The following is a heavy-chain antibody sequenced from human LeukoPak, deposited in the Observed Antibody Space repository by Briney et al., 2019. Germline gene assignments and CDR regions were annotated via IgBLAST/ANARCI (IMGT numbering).Heavy chain of an antibody. J-gene: IGHJ5*02. Sequence: ASVKVSCKASGYTFTGYYMHWVRQAPGQGLEWMGWINPNSGGTNYAQKFQGRVTMTRDTSISTAYMELSRLRSDDTAVYYCARGGSIAMAGLNWFDPWGQGTLVTVSS. D-gene: IGHD6-19*01. CDR3: ARGGSIAMAGLNWFDP. CDR2: INPNSGGT. CDR1: GYTFTGYY. V-gene: IGHV1-2*02.